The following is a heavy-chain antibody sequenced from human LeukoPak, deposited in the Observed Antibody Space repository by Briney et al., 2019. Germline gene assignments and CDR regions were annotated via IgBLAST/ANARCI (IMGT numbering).Heavy chain of an antibody. CDR2: ISYDGSNT. CDR1: GFTFSSSA. CDR3: ARGRYCTNGVCYGVYYFDY. J-gene: IGHJ4*02. D-gene: IGHD2-8*01. V-gene: IGHV3-30-3*01. Sequence: GGSLRLSCAASGFTFSSSAMHWVRQAPGKGLEWVAVISYDGSNTYYADSVKGRFTFSRDNSKSKMYLQMNSLRAEDTAVYYCARGRYCTNGVCYGVYYFDYWGQGTLVTVSS.